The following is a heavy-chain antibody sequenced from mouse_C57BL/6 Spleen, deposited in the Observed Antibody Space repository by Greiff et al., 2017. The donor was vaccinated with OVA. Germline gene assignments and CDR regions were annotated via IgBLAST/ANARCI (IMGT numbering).Heavy chain of an antibody. Sequence: VQLQQPGAELVMPGASVKLSCKASGYTFTSYWMHWVKQRPGQGLEWIGEIDPSYSYTNYNQKFKGKSTLTVDKSSSTAYMQLSSLTSEDSAVYYCARSLTGYYFDYWGQGTTLTVSS. CDR1: GYTFTSYW. CDR2: IDPSYSYT. CDR3: ARSLTGYYFDY. J-gene: IGHJ2*01. D-gene: IGHD4-1*01. V-gene: IGHV1-69*01.